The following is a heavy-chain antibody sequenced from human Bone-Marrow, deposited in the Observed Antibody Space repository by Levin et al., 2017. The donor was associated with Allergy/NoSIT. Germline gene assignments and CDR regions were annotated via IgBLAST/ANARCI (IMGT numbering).Heavy chain of an antibody. Sequence: ASVKVSCKASGYTFTNYEINWVRQATGQGLEWMGWMNPNSGNTGYAQKFQGRVTMTRNTSISTVYMELSSLRSEDTAVYYCAKRGSGGSLYYYYGMDVWGQGTTVSVSS. CDR1: GYTFTNYE. J-gene: IGHJ6*02. CDR2: MNPNSGNT. V-gene: IGHV1-8*01. CDR3: AKRGSGGSLYYYYGMDV. D-gene: IGHD2-15*01.